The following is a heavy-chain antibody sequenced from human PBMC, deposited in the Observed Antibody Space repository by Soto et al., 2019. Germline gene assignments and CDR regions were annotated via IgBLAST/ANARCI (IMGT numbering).Heavy chain of an antibody. CDR1: GYSFTSYW. CDR2: IYPGDSDT. CDR3: ARQNPGTDSSIDY. V-gene: IGHV5-51*01. Sequence: GESLKTSCKRSGYSFTSYWIGWVRQMPGKGLEWMGIIYPGDSDTRYSPSFQGQVTISADKSISTAYLQWSSLKASDTAMYYCARQNPGTDSSIDYWGQGTLVTVSS. J-gene: IGHJ4*02. D-gene: IGHD1-1*01.